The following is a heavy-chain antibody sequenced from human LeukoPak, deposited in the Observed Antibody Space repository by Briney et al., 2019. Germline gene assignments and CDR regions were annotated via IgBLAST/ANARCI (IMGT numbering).Heavy chain of an antibody. CDR3: AREWVAAYYFDY. CDR1: GYTFTVYY. J-gene: IGHJ4*02. CDR2: INPNSGGT. D-gene: IGHD6-25*01. Sequence: ASVKVSFKASGYTFTVYYMHWVRQAPGQGLEWMGWINPNSGGTNYAQKFQGRVTMTRDTSISTAYMELSRLRSDDTAVYYCAREWVAAYYFDYWGQGTLVTVSS. V-gene: IGHV1-2*02.